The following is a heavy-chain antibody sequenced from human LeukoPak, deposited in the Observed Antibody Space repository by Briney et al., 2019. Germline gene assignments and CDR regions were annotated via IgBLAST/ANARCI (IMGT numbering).Heavy chain of an antibody. CDR1: TFTVSNNY. Sequence: PGGSLRLSCTASTFTVSNNYMNWVRQAPGKGLEWVSIIYRGGSTYYADSVKGRFTISRDNSKNTLYLLMNSLRAEDTAIYYCARGETGYDAFDIWGQGTMVTISS. J-gene: IGHJ3*02. CDR3: ARGETGYDAFDI. D-gene: IGHD3-10*01. V-gene: IGHV3-66*01. CDR2: IYRGGST.